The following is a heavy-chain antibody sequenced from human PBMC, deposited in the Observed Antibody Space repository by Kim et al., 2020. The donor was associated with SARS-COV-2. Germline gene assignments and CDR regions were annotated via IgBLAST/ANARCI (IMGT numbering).Heavy chain of an antibody. CDR1: GGTFSSYA. Sequence: SVKVSCKASGGTFSSYAISWVRQAPGQGLEWMGGIIPIFGTANYAQKFQGRVTITADESTSTAYMELSSLRSEDTAVYYCARDPTPHYSRSFGPVSYYGMDVWGQGTTVTVSS. V-gene: IGHV1-69*13. CDR3: ARDPTPHYSRSFGPVSYYGMDV. D-gene: IGHD4-4*01. J-gene: IGHJ6*02. CDR2: IIPIFGTA.